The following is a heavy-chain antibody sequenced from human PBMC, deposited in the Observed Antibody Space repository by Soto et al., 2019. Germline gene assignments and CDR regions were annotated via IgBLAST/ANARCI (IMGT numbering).Heavy chain of an antibody. V-gene: IGHV1-69*08. D-gene: IGHD4-17*01. CDR2: IIPALGTA. Sequence: QAQLVQSGAEVKKPGSSVKVSCKASGGTFSSHTFSWVRQAPGQGLEWMGRIIPALGTATYAQKSQGRVTITADESATTVYMELNSLRSEDTAVYYCARPDFGDYWYFDLWGRGTLVTVSS. CDR3: ARPDFGDYWYFDL. J-gene: IGHJ2*01. CDR1: GGTFSSHT.